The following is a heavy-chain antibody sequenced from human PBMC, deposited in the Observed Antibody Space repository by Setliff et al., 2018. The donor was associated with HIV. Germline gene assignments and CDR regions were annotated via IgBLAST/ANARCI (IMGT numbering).Heavy chain of an antibody. Sequence: SETLSLTCTVSGGSINSGSHYWSWIRQPAGKGLEWIGRFYSSRSNSYNPSLKSRVTIPVDTSKNQFSLRLSSVTAADTAVYYCARGVAVTAIHTYYYGLDVWGQGTTVTVS. J-gene: IGHJ6*02. D-gene: IGHD2-21*02. V-gene: IGHV4-61*02. CDR2: FYSSRSN. CDR1: GGSINSGSHY. CDR3: ARGVAVTAIHTYYYGLDV.